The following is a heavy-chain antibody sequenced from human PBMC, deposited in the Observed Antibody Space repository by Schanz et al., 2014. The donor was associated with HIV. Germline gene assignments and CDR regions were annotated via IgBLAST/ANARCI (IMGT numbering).Heavy chain of an antibody. CDR3: ARVGRAAAGFIYYYGMDV. CDR1: GFTFSNFAV. Sequence: VQLLESGGDLAQPGGSLRLSCAASGFTFSNFAVSWVRQAPGKGLEWIAEVNHSGDTNYNPSLKSRVTISVDTSKNQFSLKLSSVTAADTAVYYCARVGRAAAGFIYYYGMDVWGQGTTVTVSS. V-gene: IGHV4-4*02. CDR2: VNHSGDT. D-gene: IGHD6-13*01. J-gene: IGHJ6*02.